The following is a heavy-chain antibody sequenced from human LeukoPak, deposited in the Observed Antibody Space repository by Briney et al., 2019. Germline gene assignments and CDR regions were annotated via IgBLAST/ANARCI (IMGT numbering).Heavy chain of an antibody. Sequence: TSETLSLTCTVSGGSISSSNYYWSWIRQPPGKGLEWIGYIYYSGSTNYNPSLKSRVTISVDTSKNQFSLKLSSVTAADTAVYYCASMYSSGWYYFDFWGQGTLVTVSS. V-gene: IGHV4-61*01. CDR2: IYYSGST. D-gene: IGHD6-19*01. CDR1: GGSISSSNYY. CDR3: ASMYSSGWYYFDF. J-gene: IGHJ4*02.